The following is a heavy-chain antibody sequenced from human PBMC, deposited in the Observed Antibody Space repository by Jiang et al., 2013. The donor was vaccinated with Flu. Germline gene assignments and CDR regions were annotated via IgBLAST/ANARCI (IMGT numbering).Heavy chain of an antibody. V-gene: IGHV5-10-1*01. CDR1: GYSFTSYW. CDR3: ATEYGGYARIGYGMDV. D-gene: IGHD5-12*01. Sequence: LRISCKGSGYSFTSYWISWVRQMPGKGLEWMGRIDPSDSYTNYSPSFQGHVTISADKSISTAYLQWSSLKASDTAMYYCATEYGGYARIGYGMDVWGQGTTVTVSS. J-gene: IGHJ6*02. CDR2: IDPSDSYT.